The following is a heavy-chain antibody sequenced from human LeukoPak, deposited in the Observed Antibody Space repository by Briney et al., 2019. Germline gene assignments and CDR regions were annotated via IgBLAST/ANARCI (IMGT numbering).Heavy chain of an antibody. CDR2: IYYSGST. CDR3: ARLVVPAALYYYYYMDV. CDR1: GGSISSGDYY. J-gene: IGHJ6*03. Sequence: SQTLSLTCTVSGGSISSGDYYWSWIRQPPGKGLEWIGYIYYSGSTYYNPSLKSRVTISVDTSKNQFSLKLSSVTAADTAVYYCARLVVPAALYYYYYMDVWGKGTTVTVSS. V-gene: IGHV4-30-4*08. D-gene: IGHD2-2*01.